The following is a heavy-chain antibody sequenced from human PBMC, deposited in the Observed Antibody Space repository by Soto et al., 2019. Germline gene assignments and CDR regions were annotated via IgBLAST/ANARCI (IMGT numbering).Heavy chain of an antibody. Sequence: SETLSLTCTVSGGSISSGGYYWSWIRQHPGKGLEWIGYIYYSGSTYYNPSLKSRVTISVDTSKNQFSLKLGSVTAADTAVYYCARDGNSGYSILDYWGQGTLVTVSS. J-gene: IGHJ4*02. CDR3: ARDGNSGYSILDY. V-gene: IGHV4-31*03. D-gene: IGHD5-12*01. CDR1: GGSISSGGYY. CDR2: IYYSGST.